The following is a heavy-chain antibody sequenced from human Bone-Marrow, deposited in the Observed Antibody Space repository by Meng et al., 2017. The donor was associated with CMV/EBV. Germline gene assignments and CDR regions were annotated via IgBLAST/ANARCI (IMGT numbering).Heavy chain of an antibody. CDR3: ARDIRGSDYYYGMDV. D-gene: IGHD3-10*01. Sequence: ESLKISCAASGFTFSSYSINWVRQAPGKGLEWVSSITSTSSYIYYADSVKGRFTISRDNAKNSLYLQMNSLRAEDTAVYYCARDIRGSDYYYGMDVWGQGTTVTVSS. V-gene: IGHV3-21*01. CDR1: GFTFSSYS. CDR2: ITSTSSYI. J-gene: IGHJ6*02.